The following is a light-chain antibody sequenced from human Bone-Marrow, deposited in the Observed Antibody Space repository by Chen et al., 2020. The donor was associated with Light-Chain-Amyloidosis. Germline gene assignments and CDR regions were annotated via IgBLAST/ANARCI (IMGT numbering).Light chain of an antibody. CDR1: SSDVGGDNH. Sequence: QSDLTQPASVSGSPGQPITISCTGTSSDVGGDNHVSWYQQHPDKAPKLMIYEVTNRPSWVPDRFSGSKSDNTASLTISGLQTEDEADYFCSSYTITNTLVFGSGTRVTVL. CDR2: EVT. J-gene: IGLJ1*01. V-gene: IGLV2-14*01. CDR3: SSYTITNTLV.